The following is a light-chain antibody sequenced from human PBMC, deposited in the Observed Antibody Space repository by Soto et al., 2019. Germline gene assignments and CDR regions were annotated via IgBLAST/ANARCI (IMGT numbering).Light chain of an antibody. Sequence: EIVMTQSPATLSVSPGERVTLSCRASQSVSSSLAWYQQKPGQAPRLLIYGASTRATGITARFSGSGSGTEFTLTISSLQSEDFAVDDCQQYNNWPPFNFGPGTKVDIK. CDR1: QSVSSS. V-gene: IGKV3-15*01. J-gene: IGKJ3*01. CDR2: GAS. CDR3: QQYNNWPPFN.